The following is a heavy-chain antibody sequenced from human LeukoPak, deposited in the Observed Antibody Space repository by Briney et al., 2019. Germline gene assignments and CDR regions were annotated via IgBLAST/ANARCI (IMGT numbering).Heavy chain of an antibody. Sequence: GGSLRLSCAASGFTFSSYSMNWVRQAPGKGLEWVSYISSSSSTIYYADSVKGRFTISRDNAKNSLYLQVNSLRAEDTAVYYCARGQMATIPATKRLIDYWGQGTLVTVSS. CDR2: ISSSSSTI. V-gene: IGHV3-48*04. CDR1: GFTFSSYS. J-gene: IGHJ4*02. D-gene: IGHD5-24*01. CDR3: ARGQMATIPATKRLIDY.